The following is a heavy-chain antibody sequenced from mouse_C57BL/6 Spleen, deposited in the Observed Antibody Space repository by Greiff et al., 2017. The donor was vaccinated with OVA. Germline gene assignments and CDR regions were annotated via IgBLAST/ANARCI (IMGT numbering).Heavy chain of an antibody. CDR2: IDPSDSYT. J-gene: IGHJ2*01. D-gene: IGHD3-1*01. CDR3: ARGGTGDYFDY. V-gene: IGHV1-50*01. CDR1: GYTFTSYW. Sequence: QVQLQQPGAELVKPGASVKLSCKASGYTFTSYWMQWVKQRPGQGLEWIGEIDPSDSYTNYNQKLKGKATLTVDTSSSTAYMQLSSLTSEDSAVYYCARGGTGDYFDYWGQGTTLTVSS.